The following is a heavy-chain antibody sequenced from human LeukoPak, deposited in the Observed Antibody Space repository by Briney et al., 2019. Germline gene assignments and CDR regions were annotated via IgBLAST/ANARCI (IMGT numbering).Heavy chain of an antibody. J-gene: IGHJ6*02. CDR3: ARDTPADYYYYGMDV. V-gene: IGHV1-69*04. D-gene: IGHD2-2*01. CDR1: GGTFSSYA. CDR2: IIPILGIA. Sequence: SVKVSCKASGGTFSSYAISWVRQAPGQGLEWMGRIIPILGIANYAQKLQGRVTMTTDTSTSTAYMELRSLRSDDTAVYYCARDTPADYYYYGMDVWGQGTTVTVSS.